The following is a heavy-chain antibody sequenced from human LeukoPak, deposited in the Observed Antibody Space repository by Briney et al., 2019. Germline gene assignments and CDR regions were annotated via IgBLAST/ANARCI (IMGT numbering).Heavy chain of an antibody. CDR2: INHSGST. CDR3: ARGHGSGSTFDY. Sequence: SETLSLTCAVYGGSFSGYYWSWIRQPPGKGLEWIGEINHSGSTNYNPSLKSRVTISVDTSKNQFSLKLSSVTAADTAVYYCARGHGSGSTFDYWGQGTLVTVSS. D-gene: IGHD3-10*01. J-gene: IGHJ4*02. V-gene: IGHV4-34*01. CDR1: GGSFSGYY.